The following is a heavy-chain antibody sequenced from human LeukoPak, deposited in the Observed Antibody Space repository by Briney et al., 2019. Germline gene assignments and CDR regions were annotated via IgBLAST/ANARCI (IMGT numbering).Heavy chain of an antibody. Sequence: SVKVSCKASGGTFSSYAISWVRQAPGQGLEWMGRIIPILGIANYVQKFQGRVTITADKSTSTAYMELSSLRSEDTAVCYCARGGVVPAAIDYCGQGTLVTVSS. CDR3: ARGGVVPAAIDY. V-gene: IGHV1-69*04. CDR1: GGTFSSYA. D-gene: IGHD2-2*01. CDR2: IIPILGIA. J-gene: IGHJ4*02.